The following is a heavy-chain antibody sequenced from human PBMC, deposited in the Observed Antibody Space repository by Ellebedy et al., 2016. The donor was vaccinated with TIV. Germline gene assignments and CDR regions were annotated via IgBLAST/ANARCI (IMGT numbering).Heavy chain of an antibody. CDR1: GYSXXSYW. D-gene: IGHD1-14*01. CDR2: IYPGDSDT. V-gene: IGHV5-51*01. J-gene: IGHJ4*02. CDR3: ARDSGRDY. Sequence: GESLKISCKGSGYSXXSYWIAWVRHXPGKGLEWMGIIYPGDSDTRYSPSFQGQVTISADKSISTAYLQWSSLKASDTAMYYCARDSGRDYWGQGTQVTVSS.